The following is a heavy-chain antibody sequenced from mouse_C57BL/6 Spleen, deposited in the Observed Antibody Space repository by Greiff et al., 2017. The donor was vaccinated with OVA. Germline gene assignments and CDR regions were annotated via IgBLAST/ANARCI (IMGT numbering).Heavy chain of an antibody. D-gene: IGHD2-4*01. CDR3: AIGDYDGGPMDD. J-gene: IGHJ4*01. CDR2: IHPSDSDT. Sequence: QVQLQQPGAELVKPGASVKVSCKASGYTFTSYWMHWVKQRPGQGLEWIGRIHPSDSDTNYNQKFKGKATFTVDKSSSTAYMQLSSLASEDSAVYYCAIGDYDGGPMDDWGQGTSVTVSS. CDR1: GYTFTSYW. V-gene: IGHV1-74*01.